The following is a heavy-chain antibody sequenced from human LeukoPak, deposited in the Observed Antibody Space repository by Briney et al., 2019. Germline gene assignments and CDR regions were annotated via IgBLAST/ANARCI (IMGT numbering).Heavy chain of an antibody. V-gene: IGHV3-33*05. CDR1: GFTFSTYG. D-gene: IGHD5-18*01. CDR3: VRDRGYSIHY. Sequence: GGSLRLSCAASGFTFSTYGMHWVRQAPGKGLEWVAVVSFDSNNLYYADSVKGRFTISRDNAKNTLSLQMNSLRAEDTAVYYCVRDRGYSIHYWGQGTLVTVSS. CDR2: VSFDSNNL. J-gene: IGHJ4*02.